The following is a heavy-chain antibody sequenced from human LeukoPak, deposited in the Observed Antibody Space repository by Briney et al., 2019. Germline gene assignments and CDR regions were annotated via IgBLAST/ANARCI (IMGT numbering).Heavy chain of an antibody. J-gene: IGHJ4*02. Sequence: NPSETLSLTCTVSGGSISSYYWSWLRQPPGKGLEWIGYISYSGSTNYNPSLKSRVTISVDTSKNHFSLKLSSATAADTAVYYCAKYVWGSYPTFEDYWGQGTLVTVSS. CDR3: AKYVWGSYPTFEDY. D-gene: IGHD3-16*02. V-gene: IGHV4-59*01. CDR1: GGSISSYY. CDR2: ISYSGST.